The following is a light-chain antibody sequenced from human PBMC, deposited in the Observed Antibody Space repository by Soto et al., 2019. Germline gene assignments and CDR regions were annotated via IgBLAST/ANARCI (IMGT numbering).Light chain of an antibody. V-gene: IGLV2-14*02. CDR2: EVD. CDR3: SSYTPTTWV. CDR1: SSDVGTYNL. J-gene: IGLJ3*02. Sequence: QSALTQPASVSGSPGQSITISCTGTSSDVGTYNLVSWYQQHPGRAPKLIIYEVDSRTSGVSNRFSVSKSGNTASLTISGLQAEDEADYYCSSYTPTTWVFGGGTKVTVL.